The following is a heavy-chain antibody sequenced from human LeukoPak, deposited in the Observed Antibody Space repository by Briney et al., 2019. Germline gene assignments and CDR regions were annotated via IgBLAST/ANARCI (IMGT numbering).Heavy chain of an antibody. CDR1: GGSISSGGYY. CDR2: IYYSGST. J-gene: IGHJ6*02. Sequence: SETLSLTCTVSGGSISSGGYYWSWIRQHPGKGLEWIGYIYYSGSTYYNPSLKSRVTISVDTSKNQFSLKLSSVTAADTAVYYCSRKMDRNYYYYGMDVWGQGTTVTVSS. CDR3: SRKMDRNYYYYGMDV. V-gene: IGHV4-31*03. D-gene: IGHD5-24*01.